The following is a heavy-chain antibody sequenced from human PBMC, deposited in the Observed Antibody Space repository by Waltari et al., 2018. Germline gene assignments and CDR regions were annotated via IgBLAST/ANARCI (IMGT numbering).Heavy chain of an antibody. CDR3: AREARVGASASGGY. V-gene: IGHV4-39*07. Sequence: QMQLQESGPGLMKPSETLSLTCTVTGGSISSTAYYWGWSRQPPGKGLEWSATIYYNGGTQYNPSLKSRVSISIDTSKNQFSLKLSSVTAADTAVYYCAREARVGASASGGYWGQGTLVTVSS. D-gene: IGHD1-26*01. CDR2: IYYNGGT. CDR1: GGSISSTAYY. J-gene: IGHJ4*02.